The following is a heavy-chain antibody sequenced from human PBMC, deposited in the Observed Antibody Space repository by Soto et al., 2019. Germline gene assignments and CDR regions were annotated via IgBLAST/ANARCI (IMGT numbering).Heavy chain of an antibody. D-gene: IGHD3-10*01. CDR3: ARPEHYYDFDH. CDR1: GDSISSYY. V-gene: IGHV4-59*08. Sequence: SETLSLTCTVSGDSISSYYWSWIRQPPGKGLEWIGYIYYSGSTNYNPSLKSRVTISVDTSKNQFSLNLNSVTAEDTAVYYCARPEHYYDFDHWGQGTLVTVSS. CDR2: IYYSGST. J-gene: IGHJ4*02.